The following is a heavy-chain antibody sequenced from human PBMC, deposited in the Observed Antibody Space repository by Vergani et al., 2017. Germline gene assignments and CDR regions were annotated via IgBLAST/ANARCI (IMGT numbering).Heavy chain of an antibody. CDR1: GYTFTSYA. D-gene: IGHD3-3*01. J-gene: IGHJ6*03. CDR3: ARGGLNYDSMVYYYYYMDV. V-gene: IGHV7-4-1*02. Sequence: QVQLVQSGAEVKKPGASVKVSCKASGYTFTSYAMNWVRQAPGQGLEWMGWINTNTGNPTYAQGFTGRFVFSVDTSVSTAYLQISSLKAEDTAVYYCARGGLNYDSMVYYYYYMDVWGKGTTVTVSS. CDR2: INTNTGNP.